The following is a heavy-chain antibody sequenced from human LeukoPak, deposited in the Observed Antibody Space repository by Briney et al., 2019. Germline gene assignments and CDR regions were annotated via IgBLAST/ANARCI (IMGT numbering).Heavy chain of an antibody. CDR2: IYSGGST. V-gene: IGHV3-66*02. J-gene: IGHJ4*02. Sequence: GGSLRLSCAASGFTVSSNYMSWVRQAPGKGLEWVSVIYSGGSTYYADSVKGRLTISRDNSKNTLYLQMNSLRAEDTAVYYCASATTGEFDYWGQGTLVTVSS. D-gene: IGHD4-11*01. CDR3: ASATTGEFDY. CDR1: GFTVSSNY.